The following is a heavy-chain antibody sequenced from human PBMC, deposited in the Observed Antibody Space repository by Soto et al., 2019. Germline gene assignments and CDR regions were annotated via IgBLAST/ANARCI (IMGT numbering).Heavy chain of an antibody. D-gene: IGHD6-6*01. CDR3: LAARYYYYGLDV. CDR2: ISGSGSTI. V-gene: IGHV3-48*01. CDR1: GFTFSTYT. Sequence: PGGSLRLSCAASGFTFSTYTMHWVRQAPGKGLEWVAYISGSGSTIYYADSVKGRFTTSRDNSKNPLYLQMNSLRAEDTAVYYCLAARYYYYGLDVWGQGTTVTVSS. J-gene: IGHJ6*02.